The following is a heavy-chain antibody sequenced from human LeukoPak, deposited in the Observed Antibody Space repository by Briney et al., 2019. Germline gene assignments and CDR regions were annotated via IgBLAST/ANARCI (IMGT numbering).Heavy chain of an antibody. CDR2: ILYDGSNK. Sequence: PGGSLRLSCAASGFTFSSYWMSWVRQAPGKGVEWVAVILYDGSNKYYADSVKGRFTISRANSKNTLYLQMNSLRAEDTAVYYCARDPYGSGSYFIDYWGQGTLVTVSS. D-gene: IGHD3-10*01. CDR3: ARDPYGSGSYFIDY. J-gene: IGHJ4*02. V-gene: IGHV3-30-3*01. CDR1: GFTFSSYW.